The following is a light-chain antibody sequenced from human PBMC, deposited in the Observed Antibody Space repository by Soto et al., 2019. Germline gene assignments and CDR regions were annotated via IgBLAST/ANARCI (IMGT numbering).Light chain of an antibody. V-gene: IGLV2-18*02. CDR1: SSDVGGYNR. J-gene: IGLJ1*01. Sequence: QSALTQPPSVSGSPGQSVTISCTGPSSDVGGYNRVSWYRQPPGTAPKLMIYEVSNRPSGVPDRFSGSKSGNTASLTISGLQAEDEADYYCSSYTSSSTYVFGTGTKLTVL. CDR2: EVS. CDR3: SSYTSSSTYV.